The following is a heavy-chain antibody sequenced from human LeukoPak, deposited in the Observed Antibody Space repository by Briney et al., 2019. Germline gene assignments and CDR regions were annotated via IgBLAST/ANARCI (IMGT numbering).Heavy chain of an antibody. Sequence: SETLSLTCTVSGGSISSYYWGWIRQPPGKGLEWIGTIYYSGSTYYNPSLKSRVTISVDTSKNQFSLKLSSVTAADTAVYYCARLSSSHLPDYCGQGTLVTVSS. CDR1: GGSISSYY. CDR2: IYYSGST. D-gene: IGHD6-13*01. V-gene: IGHV4-39*01. J-gene: IGHJ4*02. CDR3: ARLSSSHLPDY.